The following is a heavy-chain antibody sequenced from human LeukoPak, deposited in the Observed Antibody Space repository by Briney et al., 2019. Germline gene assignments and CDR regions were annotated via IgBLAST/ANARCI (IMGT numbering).Heavy chain of an antibody. J-gene: IGHJ4*02. Sequence: SETLSLTCAVYGGSFSGYYWSWIRQPPGKGLEWIGEINHSGSTNYNPSLKSRVTISVDTSKNRFSLKLSSVTAADTAVYYCARALKDFWSGYSRAYFDYWGQGTLVTVSS. D-gene: IGHD3-3*01. CDR2: INHSGST. CDR3: ARALKDFWSGYSRAYFDY. V-gene: IGHV4-34*01. CDR1: GGSFSGYY.